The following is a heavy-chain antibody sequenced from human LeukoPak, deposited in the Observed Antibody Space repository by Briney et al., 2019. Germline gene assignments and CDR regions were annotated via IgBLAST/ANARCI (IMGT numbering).Heavy chain of an antibody. CDR3: ARDLRVVTLFDY. J-gene: IGHJ4*02. Sequence: PSQTLSLTCTVSGDSISSGDSYWSWIRQPPGKGLEWIGSIYYSGNTYYNPSLKSRLTVSVDTSKNQFSLKLSSVTAADTAVYYCARDLRVVTLFDYWGQGTLVTVSS. CDR2: IYYSGNT. CDR1: GDSISSGDSY. V-gene: IGHV4-30-4*01. D-gene: IGHD4-23*01.